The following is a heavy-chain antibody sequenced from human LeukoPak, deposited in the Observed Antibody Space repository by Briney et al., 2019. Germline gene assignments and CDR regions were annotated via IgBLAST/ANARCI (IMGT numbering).Heavy chain of an antibody. J-gene: IGHJ6*02. CDR2: ISSSSSYI. V-gene: IGHV3-21*01. CDR3: ARVPRGDYGDYVSGMDD. Sequence: GGSLRLSCAASGFTFSSYSMNWVRQAPGKGLEWVSCISSSSSYIYYADSVKGRFTISRDNAKNSLYLQMNSLRAEDTAVYYCARVPRGDYGDYVSGMDDWGQGTTAIVSS. CDR1: GFTFSSYS. D-gene: IGHD4-17*01.